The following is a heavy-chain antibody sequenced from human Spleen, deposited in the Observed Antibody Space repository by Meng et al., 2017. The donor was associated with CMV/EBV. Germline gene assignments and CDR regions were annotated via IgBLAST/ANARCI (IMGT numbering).Heavy chain of an antibody. CDR1: GFTFSSYE. J-gene: IGHJ6*02. CDR3: ARDRFGGSGRYYYGMDV. D-gene: IGHD3-10*01. Sequence: GGSLRLSCAASGFTFSSYEMNWVRQAPGKGLEWVSYISSSGSTIYYADSVKGRFTISRDNAKNSLYLQMNSLRAEDTAVYYCARDRFGGSGRYYYGMDVWGQGTTVTVSS. CDR2: ISSSGSTI. V-gene: IGHV3-48*03.